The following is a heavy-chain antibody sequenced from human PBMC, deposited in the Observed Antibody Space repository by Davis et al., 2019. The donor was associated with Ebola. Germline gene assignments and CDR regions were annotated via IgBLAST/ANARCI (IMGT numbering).Heavy chain of an antibody. V-gene: IGHV3-21*01. CDR3: AREKPAAGRTAFDY. Sequence: GESLKISCAASGFTFSSYSMNWVRQAPGKGLEWVSSISSSSSYIYYADSVKGRFTISRDNAKNLLYLQMNSLRAEDTAVYYCAREKPAAGRTAFDYWGQGTLVTVSS. J-gene: IGHJ4*02. D-gene: IGHD6-13*01. CDR2: ISSSSSYI. CDR1: GFTFSSYS.